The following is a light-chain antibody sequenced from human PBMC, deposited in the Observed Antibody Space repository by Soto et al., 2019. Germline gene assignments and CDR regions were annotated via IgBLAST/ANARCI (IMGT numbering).Light chain of an antibody. CDR2: GAS. Sequence: EIVMTQSPATLSVSPGERATLSCRASLSVRSSVAWYQQKPGQAPRLLIYGASTMDTGIPARISGSGSGTEFTLTISSLQSEDFAVYYCQQYNKWPQTFGQGTKVEI. CDR3: QQYNKWPQT. CDR1: LSVRSS. J-gene: IGKJ1*01. V-gene: IGKV3-15*01.